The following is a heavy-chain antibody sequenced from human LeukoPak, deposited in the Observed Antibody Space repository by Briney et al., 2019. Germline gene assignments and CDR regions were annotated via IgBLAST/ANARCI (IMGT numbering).Heavy chain of an antibody. CDR3: AKDHDTYGDGGGDY. Sequence: PGGSLRLSCAASGFTFSSYAMSWVRQAPGKGLEWVSAISGSGGSTYYADSVKGRFTISRDNSKNTLYLQMNSPRAEDTAVYYCAKDHDTYGDGGGDYWGQGTLVTVSS. CDR1: GFTFSSYA. V-gene: IGHV3-23*01. CDR2: ISGSGGST. J-gene: IGHJ4*02. D-gene: IGHD4-17*01.